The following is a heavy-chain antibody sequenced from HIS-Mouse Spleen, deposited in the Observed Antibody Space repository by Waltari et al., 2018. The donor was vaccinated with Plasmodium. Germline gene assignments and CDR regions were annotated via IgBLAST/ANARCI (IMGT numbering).Heavy chain of an antibody. Sequence: QITLKESGPTLVKPTQTLTLTCTFSGFSLSTSGVGVGWIRQPPGKALEWLALIYWDDDKRYSPSLKIRLTITKDTSKNQVVLTMTNMDPVDTTTYYCAHRPDCSSTSCYGGFDYWGQGTLVTVSS. CDR2: IYWDDDK. J-gene: IGHJ4*02. D-gene: IGHD2-2*01. CDR3: AHRPDCSSTSCYGGFDY. V-gene: IGHV2-5*02. CDR1: GFSLSTSGVG.